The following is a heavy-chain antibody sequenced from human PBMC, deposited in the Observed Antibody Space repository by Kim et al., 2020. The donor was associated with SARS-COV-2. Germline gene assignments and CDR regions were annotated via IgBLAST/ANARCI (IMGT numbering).Heavy chain of an antibody. D-gene: IGHD5-12*01. V-gene: IGHV3-30*18. CDR2: ISYDGSNK. J-gene: IGHJ4*02. CDR1: GFTFSSYG. Sequence: GGSLRLSCAASGFTFSSYGMHWVRQAPGKGLEWVAVISYDGSNKYYADSVKGRFTISRDNSKNTLYLQMNSLRAEDTAVYYCAKGPEVEMATISLEYWGQGTLVTVSS. CDR3: AKGPEVEMATISLEY.